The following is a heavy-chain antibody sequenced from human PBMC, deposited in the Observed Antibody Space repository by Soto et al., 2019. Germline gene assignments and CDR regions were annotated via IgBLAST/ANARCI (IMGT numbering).Heavy chain of an antibody. CDR2: IIPIFGTA. V-gene: IGHV1-69*01. D-gene: IGHD2-8*01. CDR1: GGTFSSYA. J-gene: IGHJ4*02. CDR3: ARGQQYCTNGVCYEGRGLNFDY. Sequence: QVQLVQSGAEVKKPGSSVKVSCKASGGTFSSYAISWVRQAPGQGLEWMGGIIPIFGTANYAQKFQGRVTITADESTSTAYMELSSLRSEDTAVYYCARGQQYCTNGVCYEGRGLNFDYWGQGTLVTVSS.